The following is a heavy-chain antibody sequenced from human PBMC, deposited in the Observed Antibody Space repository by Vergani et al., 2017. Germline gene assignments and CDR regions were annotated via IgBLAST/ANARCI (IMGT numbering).Heavy chain of an antibody. CDR2: ISWDGGST. Sequence: EVQLVESGGVVVQPGGSLRLSCAASGFTFDDYTMHWVRQAPGKGLEWVSLISWDGGSTYYADSVKGRFTISRENSKNSLYLQMNSLRTEDTALYYCAKGYCSGGSCFSEKYYYYGKDVWGQGTTVTVSS. D-gene: IGHD2-15*01. CDR1: GFTFDDYT. CDR3: AKGYCSGGSCFSEKYYYYGKDV. V-gene: IGHV3-43*01. J-gene: IGHJ6*02.